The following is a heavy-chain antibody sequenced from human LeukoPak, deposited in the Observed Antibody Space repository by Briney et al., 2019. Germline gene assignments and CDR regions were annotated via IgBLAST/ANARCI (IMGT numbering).Heavy chain of an antibody. CDR3: AKRMYGWYQIDY. Sequence: GGSLRLSCAASGFSFSDYAMSWVRQAPGKGLEWVSAITGPGEGTWYADSVQGRFTTSRDNSKNTLYLQMNSLRAEDTAVYFCAKRMYGWYQIDYWGQGTLVTVSP. V-gene: IGHV3-23*01. D-gene: IGHD6-19*01. CDR1: GFSFSDYA. J-gene: IGHJ4*02. CDR2: ITGPGEGT.